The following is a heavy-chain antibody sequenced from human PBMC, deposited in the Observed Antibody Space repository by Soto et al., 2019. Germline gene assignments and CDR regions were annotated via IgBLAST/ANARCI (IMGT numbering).Heavy chain of an antibody. J-gene: IGHJ4*02. V-gene: IGHV1-8*01. Sequence: ASVKVSCKASGYTFASYDIDWVRQATGQGLEWMGWMNPNSGNTGYAQKFQGRVTMTRNTSISTAYMELSSLRSDDTAVYYCARRAIIGTTSPFDYWGQGTLVTVS. CDR2: MNPNSGNT. CDR3: ARRAIIGTTSPFDY. CDR1: GYTFASYD. D-gene: IGHD1-7*01.